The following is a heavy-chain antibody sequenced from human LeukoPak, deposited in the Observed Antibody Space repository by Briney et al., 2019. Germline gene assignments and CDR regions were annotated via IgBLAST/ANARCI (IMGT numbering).Heavy chain of an antibody. CDR1: GYSISSGYY. Sequence: SETLSLTSTESGYSISSGYYCGWIRQPPGKGLEWIGSIYHSGSTYYNPSLKSRAAISVDTSKNQFCLKLSSVTATDTAVYYCAMTRYSSSSAFDPRGQGTLVTVSS. J-gene: IGHJ5*02. V-gene: IGHV4-38-2*02. CDR2: IYHSGST. D-gene: IGHD6-6*01. CDR3: AMTRYSSSSAFDP.